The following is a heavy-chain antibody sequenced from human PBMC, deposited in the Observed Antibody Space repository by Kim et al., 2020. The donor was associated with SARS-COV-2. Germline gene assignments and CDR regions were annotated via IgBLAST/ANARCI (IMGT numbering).Heavy chain of an antibody. V-gene: IGHV4-59*08. Sequence: SETLSLTCTVSGGSISSYYWSWIRQPPGKGLEWIGYIYYSGSTNYNPSLKSRVTISVDTSKNQFSLKLSSVTAADTAVYYCARLYGSCSSTSCYWNWFDPWGQGTLVTVSS. J-gene: IGHJ5*02. CDR2: IYYSGST. CDR3: ARLYGSCSSTSCYWNWFDP. CDR1: GGSISSYY. D-gene: IGHD2-2*01.